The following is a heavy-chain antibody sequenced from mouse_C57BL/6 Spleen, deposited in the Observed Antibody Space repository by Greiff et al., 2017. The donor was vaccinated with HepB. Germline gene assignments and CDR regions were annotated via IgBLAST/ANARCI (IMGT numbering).Heavy chain of an antibody. V-gene: IGHV1-15*01. Sequence: QVQLQQSGAELVRPGASVTLSCKASGYTFTDYEMHWVKQTPVHGLEWIGAIDPETGGTAYNQKFKGKAILTADKSSSTAYMELRSLTSEDSAVYYCTRGGTVPSFAYWGQGTLVTVSA. CDR1: GYTFTDYE. CDR2: IDPETGGT. CDR3: TRGGTVPSFAY. D-gene: IGHD1-1*01. J-gene: IGHJ3*01.